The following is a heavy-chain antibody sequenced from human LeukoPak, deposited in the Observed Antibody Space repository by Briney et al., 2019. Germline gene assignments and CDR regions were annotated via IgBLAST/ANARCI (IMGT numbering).Heavy chain of an antibody. CDR2: ISYDGSNK. D-gene: IGHD6-19*01. V-gene: IGHV3-30*04. CDR1: GFTFSSYA. J-gene: IGHJ2*01. CDR3: ARVRGSGWDTDWYFNL. Sequence: SGGSLRLSCAASGFTFSSYAMHWVRQAPGKGLEWVAVISYDGSNKYYADSVKGRFTISRDNSKNTLYLQMNSLRAEDTAVYYCARVRGSGWDTDWYFNLWGRGTLVTVSS.